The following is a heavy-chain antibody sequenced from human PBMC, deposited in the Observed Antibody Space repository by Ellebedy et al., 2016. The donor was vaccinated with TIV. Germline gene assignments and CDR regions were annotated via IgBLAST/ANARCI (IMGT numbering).Heavy chain of an antibody. CDR2: ISNTGSRT. CDR1: GFTFSSYA. Sequence: GESLKISCVASGFTFSSYAMSWVRQAPGKGLEWVSTISNTGSRTYYADSVEGRFIISRDNSKKTLYLQMNSLRAEDTAVYYCASSRYHYYLGNTIFVYWGQGTLVTVAS. V-gene: IGHV3-23*01. D-gene: IGHD3-10*01. CDR3: ASSRYHYYLGNTIFVY. J-gene: IGHJ4*02.